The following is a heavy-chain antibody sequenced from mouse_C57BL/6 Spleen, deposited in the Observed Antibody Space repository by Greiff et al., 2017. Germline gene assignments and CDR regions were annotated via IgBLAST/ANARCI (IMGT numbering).Heavy chain of an antibody. CDR2: IDPSDSET. CDR1: GYTFTSYW. J-gene: IGHJ1*03. D-gene: IGHD2-3*01. V-gene: IGHV1-52*01. Sequence: QVQLKQPGAELVRPGSSVKLSCKASGYTFTSYWMHWVKQRPIQGLEWIGNIDPSDSETHYNQKFKDKATLTVDKSSSTAYMQLSSLTSEDSAVYYCARRVDGYYGYFDVWGTGTTVTVSS. CDR3: ARRVDGYYGYFDV.